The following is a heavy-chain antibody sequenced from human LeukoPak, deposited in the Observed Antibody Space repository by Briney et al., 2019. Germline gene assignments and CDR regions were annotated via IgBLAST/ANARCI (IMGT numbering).Heavy chain of an antibody. CDR2: IYDSGCN. J-gene: IGHJ4*02. CDR1: GGSFSGYY. CDR3: ARGVLLAARSPGYFDY. Sequence: SETLSLTWAGYGGSFSGYYWSWIRQPPGKGLEWSGYIYDSGCNNYDPSLKSRVTISVDTSKNQFSLKLSSVTAADTAVYYCARGVLLAARSPGYFDYWGQGTLVTVSS. D-gene: IGHD6-6*01. V-gene: IGHV4-34*01.